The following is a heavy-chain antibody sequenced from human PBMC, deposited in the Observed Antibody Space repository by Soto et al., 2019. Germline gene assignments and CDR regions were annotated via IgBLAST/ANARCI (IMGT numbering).Heavy chain of an antibody. Sequence: SETLSLTCAASGGSSSSSNWWSWVRQPPGKGLEWTGEIYHSGSTNYNPSLKSRVTISVDKSKNQCSLKLSSVTAADTAVDYCARSIYPPAATGFFFDYWGQGTLVTVSS. D-gene: IGHD2-2*01. V-gene: IGHV4-4*02. CDR3: ARSIYPPAATGFFFDY. J-gene: IGHJ4*02. CDR2: IYHSGST. CDR1: GGSSSSSNW.